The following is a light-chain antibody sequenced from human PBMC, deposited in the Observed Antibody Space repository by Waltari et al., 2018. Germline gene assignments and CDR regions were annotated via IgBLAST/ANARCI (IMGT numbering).Light chain of an antibody. V-gene: IGKV3-20*01. CDR2: AAS. CDR3: QIYGSPPLYT. J-gene: IGKJ2*01. CDR1: QSVGNSY. Sequence: EIVLTQSPGTLSLSPGERATLSCRASQSVGNSYLAWYRQRPGQAPRLLIYAASNRAPGIPDRFSGSASGTDFTLTISRLEPEDFAVYYCQIYGSPPLYTFGQGTKVEIK.